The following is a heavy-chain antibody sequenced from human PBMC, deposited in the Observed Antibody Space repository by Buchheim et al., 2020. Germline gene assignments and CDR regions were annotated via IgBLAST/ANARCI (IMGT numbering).Heavy chain of an antibody. D-gene: IGHD2-21*02. V-gene: IGHV3-30*03. CDR1: GFTFSSYG. J-gene: IGHJ4*02. CDR3: ATSGDWTYYFDY. CDR2: ISYDGSNK. Sequence: QVQLVESGGGVVQPGRSLRLSCAASGFTFSSYGMHWVRQAPGKGLEWVAVISYDGSNKYYADSVKGRFTISRDNSKNTLYLQMNSLRAEDTAVYYCATSGDWTYYFDYWGQGTL.